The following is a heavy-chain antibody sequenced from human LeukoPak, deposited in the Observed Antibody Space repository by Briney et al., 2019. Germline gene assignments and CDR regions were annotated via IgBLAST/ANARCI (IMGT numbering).Heavy chain of an antibody. V-gene: IGHV1-2*02. Sequence: ASVKVSCKASGYTFTGYFMHWVRQAPGQGLEWMGWINPNSGGTNYAQKFQGRVTMTRDTSISTAYMELSRLRSDDTAVYYCARAGVPIYYYYMDVWGKGTTVTVSS. J-gene: IGHJ6*03. CDR2: INPNSGGT. D-gene: IGHD1-1*01. CDR3: ARAGVPIYYYYMDV. CDR1: GYTFTGYF.